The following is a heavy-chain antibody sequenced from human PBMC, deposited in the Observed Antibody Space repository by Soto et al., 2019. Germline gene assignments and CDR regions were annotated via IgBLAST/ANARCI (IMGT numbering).Heavy chain of an antibody. CDR2: IYYSGYT. J-gene: IGHJ4*02. V-gene: IGHV4-30-4*01. CDR3: ARSGDYVALDY. CDR1: GGSISSGDYK. Sequence: QVQLQESGPGLVKPSQTLSLTCTVSGGSISSGDYKWSWIRQPPGKGLELIGYIYYSGYTYNNPSLKSRVAISVDTSKNQFSLRLSAVTAADTAVYYCARSGDYVALDYWGQGTLVTVSS. D-gene: IGHD4-17*01.